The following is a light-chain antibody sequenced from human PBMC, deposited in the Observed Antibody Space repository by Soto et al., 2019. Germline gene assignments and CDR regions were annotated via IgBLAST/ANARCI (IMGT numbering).Light chain of an antibody. V-gene: IGKV3D-7*01. J-gene: IGKJ1*01. CDR1: QFISSNY. CDR3: QQDYNLPWT. Sequence: EIVMTQSPATLSLSPGDRATLSCRASQFISSNYLSWYQQKPGQAPRLLIYGASTRATGIPDRFSGSGSETDFTLTISSLQPADFAVYYCQQDYNLPWTFGHGTKVEIK. CDR2: GAS.